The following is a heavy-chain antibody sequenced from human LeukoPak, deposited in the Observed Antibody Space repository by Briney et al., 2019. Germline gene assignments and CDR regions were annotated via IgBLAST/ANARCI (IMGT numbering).Heavy chain of an antibody. CDR2: VHRSGST. J-gene: IGHJ4*02. Sequence: SQTLSLTCTVSGGPISSGNYYWNWLRQPAGKGLEWIGRVHRSGSTNHNPSLKSRVTISRDTSKNQFSVIVSSVSAADTAIYFCARSKGDYGSGSLGYWGQGILVTVSS. V-gene: IGHV4-61*02. CDR1: GGPISSGNYY. CDR3: ARSKGDYGSGSLGY. D-gene: IGHD3-10*01.